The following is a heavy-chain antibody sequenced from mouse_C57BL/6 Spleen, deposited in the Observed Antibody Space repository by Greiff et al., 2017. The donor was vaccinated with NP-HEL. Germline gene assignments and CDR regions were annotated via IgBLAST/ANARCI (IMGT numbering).Heavy chain of an antibody. Sequence: EVQLQQSGPELVKPGASVKIPCKASGYTFTDYNMDWVKQSHGKSLEWIGDINPNNGGTIYNQKFKGKATLTVDKSSSTAYMELRSLTSEDTAVYYCARDYYSSSHVGYFDVWGTGTTVTVSS. CDR1: GYTFTDYN. D-gene: IGHD1-1*01. J-gene: IGHJ1*03. V-gene: IGHV1-18*01. CDR2: INPNNGGT. CDR3: ARDYYSSSHVGYFDV.